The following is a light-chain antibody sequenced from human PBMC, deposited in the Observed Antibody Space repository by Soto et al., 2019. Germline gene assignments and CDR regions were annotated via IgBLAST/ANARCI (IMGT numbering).Light chain of an antibody. CDR3: SSYTASSTQV. CDR1: NGDIGGYDY. Sequence: QSALTQPVSVSGSPGQSITISCTGTNGDIGGYDYVSWYQQHPGKVPKLLIYDVVYRPSGVSNRFSGSKSGNTASLTISGLQADDEADYYCSSYTASSTQVFGGGTKLTVL. CDR2: DVV. V-gene: IGLV2-14*03. J-gene: IGLJ2*01.